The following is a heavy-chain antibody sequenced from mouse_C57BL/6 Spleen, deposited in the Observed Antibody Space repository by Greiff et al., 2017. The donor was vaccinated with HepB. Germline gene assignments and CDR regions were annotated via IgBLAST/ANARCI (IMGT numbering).Heavy chain of an antibody. CDR3: VRNPLYDYDRDYAMDY. V-gene: IGHV10-1*01. J-gene: IGHJ4*01. Sequence: EVQGVESGGGLVQPKGSLKLSCAASGFSFNTYAMNWVRQAPGKGLEWVARIRSKSNNYATYYADSVKDRFTISRDDSESMLYLQMNNLKTEDTAMYDCVRNPLYDYDRDYAMDYWGQGTSVTVSS. D-gene: IGHD2-4*01. CDR1: GFSFNTYA. CDR2: IRSKSNNYAT.